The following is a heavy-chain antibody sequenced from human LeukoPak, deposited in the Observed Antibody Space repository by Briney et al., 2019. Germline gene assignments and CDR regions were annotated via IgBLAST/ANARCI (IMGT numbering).Heavy chain of an antibody. CDR2: ISYDGSNK. CDR3: AREEVSGSYERY. J-gene: IGHJ4*02. V-gene: IGHV3-30*03. Sequence: GGSLRLSCAASGFTFSSYGMHWVRQAPGKGLEWVAVISYDGSNKYYADSVKGRFTISRDNSKNTLYLQMNSLRAEDTAIYYCAREEVSGSYERYWGQGTLVSVSS. CDR1: GFTFSSYG. D-gene: IGHD1-26*01.